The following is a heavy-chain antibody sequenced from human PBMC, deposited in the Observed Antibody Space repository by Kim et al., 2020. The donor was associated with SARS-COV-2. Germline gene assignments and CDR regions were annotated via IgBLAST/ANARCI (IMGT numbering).Heavy chain of an antibody. J-gene: IGHJ4*01. Sequence: SETLSLTCAVYGGSFSGYYWSWIRQPPGKGLEWIGEINHSGSTNYNPSLKSRVTISVDTSKNQFSLKLSSVTAADTAVYYCARGRTSMVRGVMSGDYYF. D-gene: IGHD3-10*01. V-gene: IGHV4-34*01. CDR1: GGSFSGYY. CDR3: ARGRTSMVRGVMSGDYYF. CDR2: INHSGST.